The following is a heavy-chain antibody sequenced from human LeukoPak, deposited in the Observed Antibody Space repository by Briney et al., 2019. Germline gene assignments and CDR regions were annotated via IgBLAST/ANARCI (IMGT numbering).Heavy chain of an antibody. CDR3: ARRRDYDSGGSYRGDAFDL. V-gene: IGHV5-51*01. CDR2: IYPGDSDT. Sequence: GESLKISCKGSGYTFTSYWIGWVRQMPGKGLEWMGIIYPGDSDTRYSPSFQGQVTISADKSISTAYLQWSSLKASDTAMYYCARRRDYDSGGSYRGDAFDLWGQGTTVIVSS. D-gene: IGHD3-22*01. J-gene: IGHJ3*01. CDR1: GYTFTSYW.